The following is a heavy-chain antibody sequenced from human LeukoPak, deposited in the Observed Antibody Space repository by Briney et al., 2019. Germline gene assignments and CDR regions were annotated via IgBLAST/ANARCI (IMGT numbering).Heavy chain of an antibody. V-gene: IGHV6-1*01. Sequence: SQTLSLTCAISGDSVSSNSAAWNWIRQSPSRGLKWLGRTYYRSKWYNDYAGSVKSRITINPDTSKNQFSLQLNSVTPEDTAVHYCARHRYYYDSSGTTGLHYYYHSSGTTGSFDYWGQGTLVTVSS. D-gene: IGHD3-22*01. CDR1: GDSVSSNSAA. J-gene: IGHJ4*02. CDR3: ARHRYYYDSSGTTGLHYYYHSSGTTGSFDY. CDR2: TYYRSKWYN.